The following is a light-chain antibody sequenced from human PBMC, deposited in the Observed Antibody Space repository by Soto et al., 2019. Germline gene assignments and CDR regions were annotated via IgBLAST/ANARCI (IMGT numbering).Light chain of an antibody. J-gene: IGKJ1*01. CDR3: QQYASTRWT. CDR1: QRVGSNY. Sequence: DIVLTQTPGTLSLSPGERATLSCRASQRVGSNYLAWYQQKTGQPPRLLIHGASSRASGIPARFSGSGCGTDFTLTISTLQPEDVAVYYCQQYASTRWTFGQGTKVEIK. V-gene: IGKV3-20*01. CDR2: GAS.